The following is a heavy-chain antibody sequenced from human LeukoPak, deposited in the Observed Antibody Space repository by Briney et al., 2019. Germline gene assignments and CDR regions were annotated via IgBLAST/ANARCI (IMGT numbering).Heavy chain of an antibody. J-gene: IGHJ6*02. CDR2: ISSSSNYI. V-gene: IGHV3-21*06. CDR3: ARPLQGSYAMDV. CDR1: GFYFNTYS. Sequence: GGSLRLSCVASGFYFNTYSLNWVRRAPGKGLEWVASISSSSNYIHYADSMKGRVTISRDNAKNSLYLQMDSLRVDDTAVYYCARPLQGSYAMDVWGLGTTVIVSS.